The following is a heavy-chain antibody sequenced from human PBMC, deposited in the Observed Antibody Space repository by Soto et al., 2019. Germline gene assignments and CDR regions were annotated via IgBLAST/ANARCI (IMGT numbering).Heavy chain of an antibody. CDR1: GGSISSGGYY. D-gene: IGHD3-10*01. Sequence: SETLSLTCTVSGGSISSGGYYWSWIRQHPGKGLEWIGYIYYSGSTYYNPSLKSRVTISVDTSKNQFSLKLSSVTAADTAVYYCARDHARGLAFDYWGQGTLVTVSS. V-gene: IGHV4-31*03. J-gene: IGHJ4*02. CDR2: IYYSGST. CDR3: ARDHARGLAFDY.